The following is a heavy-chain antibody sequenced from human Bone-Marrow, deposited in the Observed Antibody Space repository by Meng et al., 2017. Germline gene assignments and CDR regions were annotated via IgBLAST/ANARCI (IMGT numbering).Heavy chain of an antibody. CDR1: GGTFSSYT. D-gene: IGHD3-22*01. J-gene: IGHJ4*02. CDR2: IIPILGIA. CDR3: ARAGRSYYDSSGYYQSFDY. Sequence: SVKVSCKASGGTFSSYTISWVRQAPGQGLEWMGRIIPILGIANYAQKFQGRVTITADKSTSTAYMKLSSLRSEDTAVYYCARAGRSYYDSSGYYQSFDYWGQGTLVTVSS. V-gene: IGHV1-69*02.